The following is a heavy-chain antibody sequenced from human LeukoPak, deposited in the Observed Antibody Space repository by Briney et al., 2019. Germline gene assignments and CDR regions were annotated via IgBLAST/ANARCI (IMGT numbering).Heavy chain of an antibody. V-gene: IGHV5-51*01. Sequence: GESLKISCKGSGYSFTSYWIGWVRQMPGKGLEWMGIIYPGDSDTRYSPSFQGQVTISADKSIRIAYLQWSSLKASDTAMYYCARQDYFDTYGPQGVVDYWGQGTLVTVSS. CDR1: GYSFTSYW. D-gene: IGHD3-22*01. CDR2: IYPGDSDT. CDR3: ARQDYFDTYGPQGVVDY. J-gene: IGHJ4*02.